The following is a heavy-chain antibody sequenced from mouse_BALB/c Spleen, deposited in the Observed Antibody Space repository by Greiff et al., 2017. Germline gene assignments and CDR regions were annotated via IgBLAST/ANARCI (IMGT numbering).Heavy chain of an antibody. J-gene: IGHJ4*01. D-gene: IGHD2-14*01. CDR1: GFTFSSYG. CDR2: INSNGGST. Sequence: EVKVVESGGGLVQPGGSLKLSCAASGFTFSSYGMSWVRQTPDKRLELVATINSNGGSTYYPDSVKGRFTISRDNAKNTLYLQMSSLKSEDTAMYYCARDGGYRYDVGYAMDYWGQGTSVTVSS. CDR3: ARDGGYRYDVGYAMDY. V-gene: IGHV5-6-3*01.